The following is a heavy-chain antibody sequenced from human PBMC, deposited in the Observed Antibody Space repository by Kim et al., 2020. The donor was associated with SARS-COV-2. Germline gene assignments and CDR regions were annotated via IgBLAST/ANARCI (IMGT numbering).Heavy chain of an antibody. Sequence: YAGAGKGRFTISRDNSKNTLYLQMNSLRAEDTAVYYGAKDLRGFTFAFDIWGQGTMVTVSS. V-gene: IGHV3-23*01. J-gene: IGHJ3*02. CDR3: AKDLRGFTFAFDI. D-gene: IGHD3-10*01.